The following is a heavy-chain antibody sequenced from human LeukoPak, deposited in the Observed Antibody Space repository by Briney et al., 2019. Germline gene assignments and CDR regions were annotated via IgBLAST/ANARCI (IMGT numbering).Heavy chain of an antibody. Sequence: GGSLRLSCAASGFTFSSYGMHWVRQAPGKGLEWVASINHNGNVNYYVDSVKGRFTISRDNAKNSLYLQMSNLRAEDTAVYFCARGGGSDVWGQGATVTVSS. J-gene: IGHJ6*02. CDR1: GFTFSSYG. CDR2: INHNGNVN. D-gene: IGHD2-15*01. CDR3: ARGGGSDV. V-gene: IGHV3-7*03.